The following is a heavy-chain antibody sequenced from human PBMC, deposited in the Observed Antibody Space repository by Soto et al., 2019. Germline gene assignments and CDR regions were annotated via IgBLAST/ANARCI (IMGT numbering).Heavy chain of an antibody. Sequence: QVQLVESGGGVVQPGRSLRLSCAASGFTFSSYGMHWVRQAPGKGLEWVAVIWYDGSNKYYADSVKGRFTISRDNSKNTLYLQMNSLRAEHTAVYYCARDIPWGLHPTLDYWGQGTLVTVSS. V-gene: IGHV3-33*01. CDR1: GFTFSSYG. CDR2: IWYDGSNK. D-gene: IGHD4-4*01. CDR3: ARDIPWGLHPTLDY. J-gene: IGHJ4*02.